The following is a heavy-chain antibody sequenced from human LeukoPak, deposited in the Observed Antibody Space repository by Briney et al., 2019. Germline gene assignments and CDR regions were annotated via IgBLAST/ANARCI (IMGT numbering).Heavy chain of an antibody. CDR3: AREGSFIAVAGHDY. J-gene: IGHJ4*02. Sequence: HSGGSLRLSCAASGFTVSSNYMSWVRQAPGKGLEWVSVIYSGGSTYYADSVKGRFTISRDNSKNTLYLQMNSLRAEDTAVYYCAREGSFIAVAGHDYWGQGTLVTVSS. CDR2: IYSGGST. CDR1: GFTVSSNY. D-gene: IGHD6-19*01. V-gene: IGHV3-53*01.